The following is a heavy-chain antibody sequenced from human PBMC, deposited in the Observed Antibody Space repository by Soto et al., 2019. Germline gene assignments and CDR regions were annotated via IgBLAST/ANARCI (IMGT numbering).Heavy chain of an antibody. CDR3: TRSIITTAGTEAFDL. CDR1: GYTFTSYY. CDR2: ISPSSGGT. V-gene: IGHV1-46*03. Sequence: QVQLVLSGAEVKKPGASVRVSCKASGYTFTSYYIHWVRQAPGQGPEWMGMISPSSGGTDYAQKFQGRVTMTSDTSTSTVYMELSSLRSEDTAVYFCTRSIITTAGTEAFDLWGQGTLVTVSS. D-gene: IGHD6-13*01. J-gene: IGHJ3*01.